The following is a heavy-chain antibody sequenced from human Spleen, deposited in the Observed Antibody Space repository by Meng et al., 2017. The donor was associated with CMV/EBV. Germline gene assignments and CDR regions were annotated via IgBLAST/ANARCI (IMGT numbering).Heavy chain of an antibody. CDR2: ISYDGNNE. D-gene: IGHD3-10*01. V-gene: IGHV3-30*04. J-gene: IGHJ4*02. CDR1: GFTFRNHA. Sequence: SGFTFRNHAMNWVRQAPGKGLEWVAVISYDGNNEYYADSVRGRSTISRDNSNNTLFLQMSSLTSEDAAVYYCARDNHYYGSGRTTIDYWGQGTLVTVSS. CDR3: ARDNHYYGSGRTTIDY.